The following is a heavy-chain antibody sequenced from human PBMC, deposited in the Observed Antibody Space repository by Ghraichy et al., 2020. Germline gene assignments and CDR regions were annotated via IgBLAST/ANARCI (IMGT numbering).Heavy chain of an antibody. D-gene: IGHD1-14*01. Sequence: GGSLRLSCAASGFIFSKAWMNWVRQAPGKGLEWIGRIKIKTDGGATEYAAPLKDRFTISRDDSENTLYLQMNSLKTEDTAVYFCTTGMTSGQNFWGQGTLVTVSS. J-gene: IGHJ4*02. CDR2: IKIKTDGGAT. CDR1: GFIFSKAW. V-gene: IGHV3-15*01. CDR3: TTGMTSGQNF.